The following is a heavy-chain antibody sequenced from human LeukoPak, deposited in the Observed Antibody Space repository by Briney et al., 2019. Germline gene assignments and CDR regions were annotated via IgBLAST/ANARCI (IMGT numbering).Heavy chain of an antibody. CDR1: GGSINNYY. J-gene: IGHJ3*02. CDR3: ARGRYCSADICSGGDAFDI. CDR2: IYTRGST. D-gene: IGHD2-15*01. V-gene: IGHV4-4*07. Sequence: PSETLSLTCTVSGGSINNYYWSWIRQPAGKGLEWIGRIYTRGSTNYNPSLKSRVTMSVDTSKNQFSLKLSSVTAADTAVYYCARGRYCSADICSGGDAFDIWGQGSMVSVSS.